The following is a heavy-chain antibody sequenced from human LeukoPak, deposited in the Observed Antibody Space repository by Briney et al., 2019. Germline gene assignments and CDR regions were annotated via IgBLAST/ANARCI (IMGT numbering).Heavy chain of an antibody. CDR2: IYYSGST. Sequence: SETLSLTCTVSGGSISSYYWSWVRQPAGKGLEWIGRIYYSGSTYYNPSLKSRVTISVDTSKNQFSLKLSSVTAADTAVYYCARLAVADVYYGMDVWGQGTTVTVSS. CDR3: ARLAVADVYYGMDV. V-gene: IGHV4-59*05. J-gene: IGHJ6*02. CDR1: GGSISSYY. D-gene: IGHD6-19*01.